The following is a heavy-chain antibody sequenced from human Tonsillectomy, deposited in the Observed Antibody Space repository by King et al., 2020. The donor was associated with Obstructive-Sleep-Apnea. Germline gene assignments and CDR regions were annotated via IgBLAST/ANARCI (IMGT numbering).Heavy chain of an antibody. CDR1: GYSFTSYH. Sequence: VQLVESGAEVKKPGASVKVSCKASGYSFTSYHIHWVRQAPGQGLEWVGIINPSGGFTTYAQKFQGRVTMTRDTSTNTVYMELSSLRSEGTAVYYCARDTGQTLRGAPTYYYYGMDVWGQGTTVTVSS. D-gene: IGHD1-26*01. CDR2: INPSGGFT. V-gene: IGHV1-46*01. J-gene: IGHJ6*02. CDR3: ARDTGQTLRGAPTYYYYGMDV.